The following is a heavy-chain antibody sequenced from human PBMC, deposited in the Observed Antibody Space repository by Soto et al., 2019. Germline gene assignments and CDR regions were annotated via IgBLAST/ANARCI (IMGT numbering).Heavy chain of an antibody. CDR1: GFTFSSYA. CDR2: ISGSGGST. D-gene: IGHD1-1*01. CDR3: AKDLSVQDYYYYYMDV. V-gene: IGHV3-23*01. Sequence: PGGSLRLSCAASGFTFSSYAMSLVRQAPGKGLEWVSGISGSGGSTYYADSVKGRFTISRDNSKNTLSLQMNSLRAEDTALYYCAKDLSVQDYYYYYMDVWGKGTTVTVSS. J-gene: IGHJ6*03.